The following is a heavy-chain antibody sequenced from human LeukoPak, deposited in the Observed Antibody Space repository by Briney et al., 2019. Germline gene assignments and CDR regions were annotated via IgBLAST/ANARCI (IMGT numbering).Heavy chain of an antibody. CDR1: GFTFSSYW. V-gene: IGHV3-7*01. CDR3: ASWAGTTAGFSGPFDF. J-gene: IGHJ4*02. CDR2: IYLDGSRA. D-gene: IGHD6-25*01. Sequence: PGGSLRLSCAASGFTFSSYWMSWARQSPGKGLEWVANIYLDGSRAYYVDSVKGRFTISRDNAKNSLFLQMNSLRGEDTAVYYCASWAGTTAGFSGPFDFWGQGTLVTVSS.